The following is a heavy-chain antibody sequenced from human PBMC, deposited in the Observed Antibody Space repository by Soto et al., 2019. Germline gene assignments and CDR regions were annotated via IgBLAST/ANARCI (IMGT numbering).Heavy chain of an antibody. J-gene: IGHJ2*01. V-gene: IGHV3-23*01. D-gene: IGHD1-26*01. CDR3: ATVRGSSPLRYFDF. Sequence: EVQLLESGGGLVQPGGSLRLACTASGFRFTSYCMAWVRQAPGRGLDWAASIGGSGGRTYYADSVKGRFTISRDNFKNTLYLHLNTLRDDDTAIYFCATVRGSSPLRYFDFWGRGTLVAVSS. CDR2: IGGSGGRT. CDR1: GFRFTSYC.